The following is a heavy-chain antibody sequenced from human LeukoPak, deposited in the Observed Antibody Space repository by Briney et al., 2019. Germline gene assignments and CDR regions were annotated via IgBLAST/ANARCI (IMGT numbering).Heavy chain of an antibody. CDR1: GGSISSSNW. Sequence: PSGTLSPTCAVSGGSISSSNWWSWVRQPPGKGLEWIGEIYHSGSTNYNPSLKSRVTISEDTSKNQFSLKLSSVTAADTAVYYCARLSTSSGWYKVDYWGQGTLVTVSS. V-gene: IGHV4-4*02. D-gene: IGHD6-19*01. CDR2: IYHSGST. CDR3: ARLSTSSGWYKVDY. J-gene: IGHJ4*02.